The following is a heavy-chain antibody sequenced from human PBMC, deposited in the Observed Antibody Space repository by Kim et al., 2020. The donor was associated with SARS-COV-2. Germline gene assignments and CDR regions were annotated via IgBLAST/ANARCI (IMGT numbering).Heavy chain of an antibody. J-gene: IGHJ5*02. CDR3: ARHDPVLPGARNWFAP. V-gene: IGHV4-39*01. CDR1: GGTPIRRDNYW. Sequence: SETLSLTCSVSGGTPIRRDNYWWGWIRQSPGRGLEWIGSINRDGKTSYNPSFRNRFTIFVDTSNDQFSLQVKSVTAADTAMYFCARHDPVLPGARNWFAPWGQGTRVTVSS. CDR2: INRDGKT. D-gene: IGHD2-2*01.